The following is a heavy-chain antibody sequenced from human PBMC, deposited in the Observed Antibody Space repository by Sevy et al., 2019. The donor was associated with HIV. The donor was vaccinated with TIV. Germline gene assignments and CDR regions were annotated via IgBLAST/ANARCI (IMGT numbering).Heavy chain of an antibody. V-gene: IGHV3-53*01. CDR2: IYSGGST. CDR1: GFTVSSTY. D-gene: IGHD1-20*01. CDR3: AKWNGGFDY. J-gene: IGHJ4*02. Sequence: GESLKISCAASGFTVSSTYMSWVRQAPGKGLEWVSIIYSGGSTYYADSVKGRFTISRDNSNNTMYLQMNSLRAEDTAVYYCAKWNGGFDYWGQGTLVTVSS.